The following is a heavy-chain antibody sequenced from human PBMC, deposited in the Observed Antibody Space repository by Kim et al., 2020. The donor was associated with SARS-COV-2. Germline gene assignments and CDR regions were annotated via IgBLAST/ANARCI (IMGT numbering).Heavy chain of an antibody. CDR2: INHSGST. Sequence: SETLSLTCAVYGGSFSGYYWSWIRQPPGKGLEWIGEINHSGSTNYNPSLKSRVTISVDTSKNQFSLKLSSVTAADTAVYYCARGFHLHYDFWSGSLGGENWFDPWGQGTLVTVSS. V-gene: IGHV4-34*01. CDR3: ARGFHLHYDFWSGSLGGENWFDP. J-gene: IGHJ5*02. CDR1: GGSFSGYY. D-gene: IGHD3-3*01.